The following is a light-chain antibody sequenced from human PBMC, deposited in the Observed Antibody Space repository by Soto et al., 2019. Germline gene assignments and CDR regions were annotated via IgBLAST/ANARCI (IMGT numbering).Light chain of an antibody. CDR1: SSDVGGYNY. J-gene: IGLJ1*01. Sequence: QPASVSGSPGQSITISCTGTSSDVGGYNYVSWYQQHPGKAPKLMIYDVSNRPSGVSNRFSGSKSGNTASLTISGLQAEDEADYYCSSYTSSSTLIYVFGTGTKVTVL. CDR3: SSYTSSSTLIYV. CDR2: DVS. V-gene: IGLV2-14*01.